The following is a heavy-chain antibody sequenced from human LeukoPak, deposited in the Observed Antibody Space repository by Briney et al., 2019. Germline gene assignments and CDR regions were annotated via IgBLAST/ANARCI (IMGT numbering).Heavy chain of an antibody. V-gene: IGHV1-69*05. J-gene: IGHJ5*02. CDR2: IIPMFGTA. Sequence: ASVKVSCKASGGTFSSYAISWVRQAPGQGLEWLGGIIPMFGTAKYAQKFQGRVTITTDESTTTAYMNLISLRSEDTAVYYCVRRQALRGRHRAFDPWGQGTLVTVTT. D-gene: IGHD6-25*01. CDR1: GGTFSSYA. CDR3: VRRQALRGRHRAFDP.